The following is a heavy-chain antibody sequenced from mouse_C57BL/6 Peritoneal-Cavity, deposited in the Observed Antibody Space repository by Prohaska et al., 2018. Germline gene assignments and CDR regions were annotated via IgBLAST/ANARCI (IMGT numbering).Heavy chain of an antibody. CDR3: ASSWHHGSSYVIGY. Sequence: QVQLQQPGAELVKPGASVKLSCKASGYTFTSYWMQWVKQRTGQGLEWFGEIVPSYSYTNYNQNFKGKATLTVDTSSSTAYMQLSSLTSEDSAVYYCASSWHHGSSYVIGYWNEENLV. D-gene: IGHD1-1*01. CDR2: IVPSYSYT. CDR1: GYTFTSYW. J-gene: IGHJ3*01. V-gene: IGHV1-50*01.